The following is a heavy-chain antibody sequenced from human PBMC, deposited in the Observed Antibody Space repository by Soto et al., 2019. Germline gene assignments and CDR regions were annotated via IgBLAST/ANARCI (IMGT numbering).Heavy chain of an antibody. Sequence: SVKVSCKASGGTFSSYAISWVRQAPGQGLEWMGGIIPIFGTANYAQKFQGRVTITADESTSTAYMELSSLRSEDTAVYYCASATTVTTFHYYYGMDVWGQGSTVTVSS. CDR1: GGTFSSYA. D-gene: IGHD4-4*01. CDR2: IIPIFGTA. J-gene: IGHJ6*02. CDR3: ASATTVTTFHYYYGMDV. V-gene: IGHV1-69*13.